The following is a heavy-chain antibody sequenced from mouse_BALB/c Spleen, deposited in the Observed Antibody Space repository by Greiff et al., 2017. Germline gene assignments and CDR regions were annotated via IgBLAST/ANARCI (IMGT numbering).Heavy chain of an antibody. CDR1: GYTFTDYW. V-gene: IGHV1-69*02. J-gene: IGHJ2*01. Sequence: VQLQQSGPELVKPGASVKVSCKASGYTFTDYWMHWVKQRPGQGLEWIGAIDTSDSYTSYNQKFKGKATLTVDESSSTAYMQLSSLTSEDSAVYYCARCDVYYFDYWGQGTTLTVSS. CDR3: ARCDVYYFDY. CDR2: IDTSDSYT.